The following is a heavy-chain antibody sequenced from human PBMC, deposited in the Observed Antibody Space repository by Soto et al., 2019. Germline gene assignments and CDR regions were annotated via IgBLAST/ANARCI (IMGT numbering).Heavy chain of an antibody. CDR2: IYWDDAK. Sequence: QITLKESGPTLVKPTQTLTLTCTFSGFSLSTSGVGVGWIRQPPGKALEWVALIYWDDAKEYSPSLKSRLTTAMDTPRTHVSPTMHTMCPVDPATYSSTPRGGGDRILDYRGQGNLVTVSS. CDR3: TPRGGGDRILDY. V-gene: IGHV2-5*02. CDR1: GFSLSTSGVG. D-gene: IGHD3-16*01. J-gene: IGHJ4*02.